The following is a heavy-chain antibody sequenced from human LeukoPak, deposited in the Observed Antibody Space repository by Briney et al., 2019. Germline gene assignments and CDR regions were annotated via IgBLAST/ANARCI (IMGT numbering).Heavy chain of an antibody. D-gene: IGHD3-10*01. Sequence: SETLSLTCTVSGGSISSGGYYWRWIRQHPGKGLEWIGYIYYSGSTYYNPSLKSRVTISVDTSKNQFSLKLSSVTAADTAVYYCARGRARSGWFDPWGQGTLVTVSS. J-gene: IGHJ5*02. V-gene: IGHV4-31*03. CDR1: GGSISSGGYY. CDR3: ARGRARSGWFDP. CDR2: IYYSGST.